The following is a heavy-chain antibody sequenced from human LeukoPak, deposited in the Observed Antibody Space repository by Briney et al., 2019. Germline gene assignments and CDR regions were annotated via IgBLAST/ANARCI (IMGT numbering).Heavy chain of an antibody. D-gene: IGHD6-19*01. CDR3: AKDRYSLGPGIAVAGTPGGGYFDY. J-gene: IGHJ4*02. Sequence: GGSLRLSCAASGFTFSSYGMHWVRQAPGKGLEWVAVISYDGSNKYCADSVKGRFTISRDNSKNTLYLQMNSLRAGDTAVYYCAKDRYSLGPGIAVAGTPGGGYFDYWGQGTLVSVSS. CDR2: ISYDGSNK. CDR1: GFTFSSYG. V-gene: IGHV3-30*18.